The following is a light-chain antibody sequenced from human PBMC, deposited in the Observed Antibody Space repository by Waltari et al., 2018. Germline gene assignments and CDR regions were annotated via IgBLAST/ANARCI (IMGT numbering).Light chain of an antibody. CDR1: QSVSTY. J-gene: IGKJ1*01. Sequence: IVLTQSPGTLSLSPGESATLSCRAGQSVSTYLAGYQQNPGQAPRLLIYGAYSKAAGIPDRFSGSGYGTDFSLTISRLEPEDCAVYYCQHHVRLPTTFGQGTRVEIK. V-gene: IGKV3-20*01. CDR3: QHHVRLPTT. CDR2: GAY.